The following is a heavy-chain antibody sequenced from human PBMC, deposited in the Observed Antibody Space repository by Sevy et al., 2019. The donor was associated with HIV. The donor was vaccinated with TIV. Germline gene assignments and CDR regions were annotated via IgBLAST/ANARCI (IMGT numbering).Heavy chain of an antibody. CDR1: GGSISSYY. V-gene: IGHV4-59*01. CDR2: IYYSGST. J-gene: IGHJ6*02. CDR3: ARGGCSSTSCYRYYYYYGMDV. Sequence: SETLSLTCTVSGGSISSYYWSWIRQPPGKGLEWIGYIYYSGSTNYNPSLKSRVTISVDTSKNQFSRKRGSVTAADTAVYYCARGGCSSTSCYRYYYYYGMDVWGQGTTVTVSS. D-gene: IGHD2-2*01.